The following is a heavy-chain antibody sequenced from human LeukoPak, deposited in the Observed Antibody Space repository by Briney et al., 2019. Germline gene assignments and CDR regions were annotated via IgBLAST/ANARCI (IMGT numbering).Heavy chain of an antibody. J-gene: IGHJ4*02. CDR2: LSGSGGCT. CDR1: GFTFRSYA. Sequence: GVSLRLCCVFSGFTFRSYAMSWVRQARGKGLEWVSSLSGSGGCTYYADSVKGRFTISRDNSKNTLYLQMNSLRVEDTAVYYCAKDPHTGYSFAYWGQGTLVTVSS. V-gene: IGHV3-23*01. D-gene: IGHD5-18*01. CDR3: AKDPHTGYSFAY.